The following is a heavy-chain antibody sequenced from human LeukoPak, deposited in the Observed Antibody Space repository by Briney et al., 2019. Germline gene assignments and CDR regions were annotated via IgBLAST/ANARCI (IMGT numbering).Heavy chain of an antibody. Sequence: ASVKVSCKASGYTFTSYNINWVRQATGQGLDWMGWMNPNSGNTGYAQKFQGRVTMTRNTSISTAYMELSSLGSEDTAVYYCARARPTMVRGVRTWFDPWGQGTLVTVSS. V-gene: IGHV1-8*01. CDR3: ARARPTMVRGVRTWFDP. D-gene: IGHD3-10*01. CDR2: MNPNSGNT. J-gene: IGHJ5*02. CDR1: GYTFTSYN.